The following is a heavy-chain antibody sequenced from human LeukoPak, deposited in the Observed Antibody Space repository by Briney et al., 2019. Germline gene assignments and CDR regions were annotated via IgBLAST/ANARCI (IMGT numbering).Heavy chain of an antibody. CDR1: GGSISSGGYS. CDR3: ARDRGRLVPYY. J-gene: IGHJ4*02. CDR2: IYHSGST. D-gene: IGHD6-19*01. Sequence: SETLSLTCAVSGGSISSGGYSWSWIRQPPGKGLEWIGYIYHSGSTYYNPSLKSRVTISVDRSKNQFSLKLSSVTAVDTAVYYCARDRGRLVPYYWGQGTLVTVSS. V-gene: IGHV4-30-2*01.